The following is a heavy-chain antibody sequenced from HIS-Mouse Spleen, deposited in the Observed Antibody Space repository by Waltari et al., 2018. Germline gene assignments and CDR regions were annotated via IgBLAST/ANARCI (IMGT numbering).Heavy chain of an antibody. CDR1: GGSISSSSYY. J-gene: IGHJ2*01. D-gene: IGHD6-13*01. CDR2: IYYSGST. CDR3: AREIPYSSSWYDWYFDL. Sequence: QLQLQESGPGLVKPSETLSLTCTVSGGSISSSSYYWGWIRQPPGKGLEWIGRIYYSGSTYSHPSLKSRVTISVDTSKNQFSLKLSSVTAADTVVYYCAREIPYSSSWYDWYFDLWGRGTLVTVSS. V-gene: IGHV4-39*07.